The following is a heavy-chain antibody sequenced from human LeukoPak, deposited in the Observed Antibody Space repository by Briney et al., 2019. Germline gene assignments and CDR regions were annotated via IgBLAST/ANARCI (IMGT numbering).Heavy chain of an antibody. J-gene: IGHJ4*02. CDR3: ARGVAGTWDYFDY. D-gene: IGHD6-19*01. V-gene: IGHV4-59*01. CDR1: GGSISSYY. Sequence: SETLSLTCTVSGGSISSYYWSWIRQPPGKGLEWIGYIYYSGSTNYHPSLKSRVTISVDTSKNQFSLKLSSVTAADTAVYYCARGVAGTWDYFDYWGQGTLVTVSS. CDR2: IYYSGST.